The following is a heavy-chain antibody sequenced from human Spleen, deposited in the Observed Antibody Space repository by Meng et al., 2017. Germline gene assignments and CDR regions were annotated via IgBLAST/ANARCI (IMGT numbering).Heavy chain of an antibody. J-gene: IGHJ5*02. CDR3: TRAVEFDCFDP. CDR2: INSGGSIT. V-gene: IGHV3-74*01. Sequence: EVTLVEAGGYLAQPGGPLRLSCAASGFTFNNYWMPWVRQAPGKGRVWVARINSGGSITNYADSVKGRFTISRDDGKNTLYLQMNSLGAEDTAVYYCTRAVEFDCFDPWGQGTLVTVSS. D-gene: IGHD3-10*01. CDR1: GFTFNNYW.